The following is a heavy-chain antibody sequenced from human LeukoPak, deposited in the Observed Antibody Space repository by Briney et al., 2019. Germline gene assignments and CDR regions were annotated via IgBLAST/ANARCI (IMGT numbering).Heavy chain of an antibody. J-gene: IGHJ3*02. CDR1: GFTFSFYG. D-gene: IGHD3-16*01. CDR3: ARANQYDGTGHPHASDI. Sequence: PGGSLRLSCVASGFTFSFYGMHWVRQAPGKGLEWVAVIWDDGSLKYYSDSVKGRFIISQDNSKKMLYLQMNSLRAEDTALYFCARANQYDGTGHPHASDIWGQGTMVYVSS. CDR2: IWDDGSLK. V-gene: IGHV3-33*01.